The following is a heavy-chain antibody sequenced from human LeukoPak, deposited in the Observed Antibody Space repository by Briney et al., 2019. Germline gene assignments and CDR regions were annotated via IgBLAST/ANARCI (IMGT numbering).Heavy chain of an antibody. V-gene: IGHV4-59*01. CDR1: GGSISSYY. CDR3: ARLVRYYGMDV. CDR2: IYYSGST. D-gene: IGHD2-21*01. J-gene: IGHJ6*02. Sequence: ASETLSLTCTASGGSISSYYWSWIRQPPGKGLEWIGYIYYSGSTNYNPSLKSRVTISVDTSKNQFSLKLSSVTAADTAVYYCARLVRYYGMDVWGQGTTVTVSS.